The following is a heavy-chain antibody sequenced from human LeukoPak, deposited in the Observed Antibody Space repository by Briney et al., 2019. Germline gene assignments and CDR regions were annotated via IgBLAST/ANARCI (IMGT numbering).Heavy chain of an antibody. CDR3: AKDTSDPLPYYYYMDV. J-gene: IGHJ6*03. Sequence: PGGSLRLSCAASGFTFSSYGMHWVRQAPGKGLEWVSAISGSGGSTYYADSVKGRFTISRDNSKNTLYLQMNSLRAEDTAVYYCAKDTSDPLPYYYYMDVWGKGTTVTVSS. V-gene: IGHV3-23*01. CDR2: ISGSGGST. CDR1: GFTFSSYG.